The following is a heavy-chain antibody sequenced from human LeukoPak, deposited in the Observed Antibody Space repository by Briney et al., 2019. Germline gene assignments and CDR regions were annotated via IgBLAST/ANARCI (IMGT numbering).Heavy chain of an antibody. Sequence: SETLYLNCTDPGGSISSSSYYWGWIRQPPGKGLEWIGSIYYSGSTYYNPSLKSRVTISVDTSKNQFSLKLSSVTAADTAVYYCARGYYDSSGPWDYWGQGTLVTVSS. CDR2: IYYSGST. CDR1: GGSISSSSYY. V-gene: IGHV4-39*07. D-gene: IGHD3-22*01. CDR3: ARGYYDSSGPWDY. J-gene: IGHJ4*02.